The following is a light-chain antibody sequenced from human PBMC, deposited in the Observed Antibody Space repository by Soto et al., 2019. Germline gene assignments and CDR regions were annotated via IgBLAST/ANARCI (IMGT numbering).Light chain of an antibody. J-gene: IGKJ1*01. CDR1: QSISSW. Sequence: DIQMTQSPSTLSESVGDRDTITCRASQSISSWLAWYQQKPGKAPKLLIYDASSLESGVPSRFSGSGSGTEFTLTISSLQPDDFATYYCQQYNSYSWTFGQGTKVDIK. CDR3: QQYNSYSWT. V-gene: IGKV1-5*01. CDR2: DAS.